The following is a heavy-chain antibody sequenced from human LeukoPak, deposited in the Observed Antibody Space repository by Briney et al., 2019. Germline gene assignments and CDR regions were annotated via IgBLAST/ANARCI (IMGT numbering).Heavy chain of an antibody. CDR1: GGSISSGSYY. V-gene: IGHV4-61*02. CDR2: IYTSGST. CDR3: PRALTVTGGDV. Sequence: SQTLSLTCTVSGGSISSGSYYWSWIRQPAGKGLEWIGRIYTSGSTNYNPSLKSRVTISVDTSKNQFSLKLSSVTAADTAVYYCPRALTVTGGDVWPQGTRVTVFS. J-gene: IGHJ6*02. D-gene: IGHD4-17*01.